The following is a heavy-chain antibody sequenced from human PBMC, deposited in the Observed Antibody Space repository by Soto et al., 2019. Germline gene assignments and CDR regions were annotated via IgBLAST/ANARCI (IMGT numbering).Heavy chain of an antibody. J-gene: IGHJ6*02. CDR3: ARERSPGVGCSGASCYLRSMDV. CDR2: ISYDDGRNN. Sequence: QVQLVESGGGVVQPGRSLRLSCAASGFSFSKYAMHWVRQAPGQGLEWGAVISYDDGRNNYYADSVKGRFTISRDNSKNPLYVQINSLRGEDAAVYSCARERSPGVGCSGASCYLRSMDVWGQGITVTVSS. D-gene: IGHD2-15*01. CDR1: GFSFSKYA. V-gene: IGHV3-30*04.